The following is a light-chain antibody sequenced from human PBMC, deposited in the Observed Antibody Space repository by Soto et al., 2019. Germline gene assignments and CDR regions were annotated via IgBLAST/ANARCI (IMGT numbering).Light chain of an antibody. CDR1: QSVSSSY. CDR2: GAS. CDR3: QQYGSSSPVT. Sequence: EIVLTQSPGTLSLSPGERATLSCRASQSVSSSYLAWYQQKPGQAPRLLIYGASSRATAIPDRFSGSGSGTDFTLTISRLEPEDFAVYYCQQYGSSSPVTFGQGTKLEIK. V-gene: IGKV3-20*01. J-gene: IGKJ2*01.